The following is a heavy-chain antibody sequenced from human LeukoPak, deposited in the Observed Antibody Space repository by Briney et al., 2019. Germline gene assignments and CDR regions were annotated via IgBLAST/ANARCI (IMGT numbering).Heavy chain of an antibody. D-gene: IGHD3-3*01. J-gene: IGHJ3*02. Sequence: SETLSLTCAVSGYSISSGYYWGWIRQPPGKGLEWIGSIYHSGSTYYNPFLTSRVTISVDTSKNQFSLKLNSVTGADTAVYYCAREGVGTHAFDIWGQGTMVTVSS. CDR2: IYHSGST. CDR3: AREGVGTHAFDI. CDR1: GYSISSGYY. V-gene: IGHV4-38-2*01.